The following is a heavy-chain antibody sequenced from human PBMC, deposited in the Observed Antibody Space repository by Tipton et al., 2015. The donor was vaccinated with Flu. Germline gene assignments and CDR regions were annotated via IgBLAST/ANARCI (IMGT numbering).Heavy chain of an antibody. Sequence: GSLRLSCAASGFTFSSFDMHWVRQPTGKGLEWVSVIGPAGDTYYPDSLKGRFTISRENAKNSLYLQMNNLRAGDTAVYYCARGYSSSSIDSWGQGTLVTVSS. CDR1: GFTFSSFD. CDR2: IGPAGDT. J-gene: IGHJ4*02. V-gene: IGHV3-13*01. CDR3: ARGYSSSSIDS. D-gene: IGHD6-6*01.